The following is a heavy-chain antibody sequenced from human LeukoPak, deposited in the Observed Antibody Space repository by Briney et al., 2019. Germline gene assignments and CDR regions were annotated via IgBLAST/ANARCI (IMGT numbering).Heavy chain of an antibody. CDR1: GYSLTTYY. J-gene: IGHJ1*01. Sequence: GESLQISSKGSGYSLTTYYTGWLRQMPGKGLEWMGIIYPGDSDTRYSPSFQGQVTISADKSISTAYLQWSSLKASDTAMYYCARARYCSGGNRYAEYWGQSTGVSVSS. V-gene: IGHV5-51*01. D-gene: IGHD2-15*01. CDR3: ARARYCSGGNRYAEY. CDR2: IYPGDSDT.